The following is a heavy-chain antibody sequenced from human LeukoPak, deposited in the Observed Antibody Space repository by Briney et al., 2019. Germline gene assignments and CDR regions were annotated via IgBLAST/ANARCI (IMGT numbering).Heavy chain of an antibody. CDR2: IYYSGST. V-gene: IGHV4-59*01. Sequence: SETLSLTCTASGGSISSYYWSWIRQPPGKGLEWLGYIYYSGSTNYNPSLKSRVTISVDTSKNQFSLKLNSVSAADTAVYYCARLTVPLRFDPWGQGTLVTVSS. CDR3: ARLTVPLRFDP. J-gene: IGHJ5*02. D-gene: IGHD2-2*01. CDR1: GGSISSYY.